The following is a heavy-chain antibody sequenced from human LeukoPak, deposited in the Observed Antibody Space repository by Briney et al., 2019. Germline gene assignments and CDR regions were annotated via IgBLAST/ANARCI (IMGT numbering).Heavy chain of an antibody. D-gene: IGHD2/OR15-2a*01. Sequence: SVKVSCKAFGYTFTDYYIHWVRQAPGQGLEWLGMISPTSDTTSYLQKFQGRVTMTRDTSTSTVHMELSSLRPEGTAVYYCARVSGNFNEYFQFWGQGTLVTVSS. CDR2: ISPTSDTT. CDR3: ARVSGNFNEYFQF. J-gene: IGHJ1*01. V-gene: IGHV1-46*01. CDR1: GYTFTDYY.